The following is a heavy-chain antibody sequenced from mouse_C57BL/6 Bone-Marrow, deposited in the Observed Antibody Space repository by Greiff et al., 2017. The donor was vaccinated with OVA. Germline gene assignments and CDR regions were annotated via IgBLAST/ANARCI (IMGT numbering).Heavy chain of an antibody. V-gene: IGHV5-6*01. Sequence: EVQVVESGGDLVKPGGSLKLSCAASGFTFSSYGMSWVRQTPDKRLEWVATISSGGSYTYYPDSVKGRFPISRDNAKNTLYLQLSSLKSEDTAMYDCARRTYERNSYYFDYWGQGTTLTVSS. J-gene: IGHJ2*01. CDR3: ARRTYERNSYYFDY. D-gene: IGHD2-5*01. CDR2: ISSGGSYT. CDR1: GFTFSSYG.